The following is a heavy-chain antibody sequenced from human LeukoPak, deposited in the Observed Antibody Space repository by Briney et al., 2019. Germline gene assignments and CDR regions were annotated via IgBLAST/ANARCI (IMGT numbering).Heavy chain of an antibody. D-gene: IGHD6-19*01. Sequence: GGSLRLSCAASGFTVSSNYMSWVRQAPGKGLEWVSVIYSGGSTYYADSVKGRFTISRDNSKNTLYLQMNSLRAEDTAVCYCARAVEQQWLEGHFDYWGQGTLVTVSS. CDR1: GFTVSSNY. J-gene: IGHJ4*02. V-gene: IGHV3-53*01. CDR3: ARAVEQQWLEGHFDY. CDR2: IYSGGST.